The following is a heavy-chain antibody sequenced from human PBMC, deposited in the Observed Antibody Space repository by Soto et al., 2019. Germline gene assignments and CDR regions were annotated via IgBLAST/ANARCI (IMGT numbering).Heavy chain of an antibody. V-gene: IGHV4-59*01. J-gene: IGHJ6*02. CDR3: ARHSAYYGMDV. D-gene: IGHD2-2*01. CDR2: ISNGGST. Sequence: GTLDLTCGVSVCSIISYYWSWIRLPPGKGLEWIGYISNGGSTSYSPSLRGRVTISVDLSKNQCSLQLSSVTAADTAVYYCARHSAYYGMDVWGQGTTVTVS. CDR1: VCSIISYY.